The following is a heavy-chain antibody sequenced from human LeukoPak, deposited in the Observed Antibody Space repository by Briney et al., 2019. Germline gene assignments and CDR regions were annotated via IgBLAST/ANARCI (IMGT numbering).Heavy chain of an antibody. J-gene: IGHJ4*02. CDR1: GGSISSGGYY. Sequence: SQTLSLTCTVSGGSISSGGYYWSWIRQHPGKGLEWIGYIYYSGSTYYNPSLKSRVTISVDTSKNQFSLKLSSVTAADTAVYYCARATRRFDRGGPLPFDYWGQGTLVTVSS. V-gene: IGHV4-31*03. D-gene: IGHD2-15*01. CDR2: IYYSGST. CDR3: ARATRRFDRGGPLPFDY.